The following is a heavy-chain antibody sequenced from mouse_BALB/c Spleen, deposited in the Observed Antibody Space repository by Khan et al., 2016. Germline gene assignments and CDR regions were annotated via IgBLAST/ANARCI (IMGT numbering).Heavy chain of an antibody. CDR1: GYTFTSYW. J-gene: IGHJ2*01. D-gene: IGHD4-1*01. CDR3: ARGTGNYVDY. CDR2: IYPGDGDT. V-gene: IGHV1-87*01. Sequence: QVQLQQSGAELARPGASVKLSCKASGYTFTSYWMQWVKQRPGQGLEWIGAIYPGDGDTRYTQKFKGKATLTADKSSSTAYMQLSSLASEDSAVYYCARGTGNYVDYWGQGTTLTVSS.